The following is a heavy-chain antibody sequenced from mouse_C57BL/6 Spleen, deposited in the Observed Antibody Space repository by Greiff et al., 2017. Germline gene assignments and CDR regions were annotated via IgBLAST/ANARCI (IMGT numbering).Heavy chain of an antibody. CDR2: INPNNGGT. J-gene: IGHJ3*01. Sequence: EVQLQQSGPELVKPGASVKISRKASGYTFTDYYMNWVKQSHGKSLEWIGDINPNNGGTSYNQKFKGKATLTVDKSSSTAYMELRSLTSEDSAVYYCAGGGFPQFAYWGQGTLVTVSA. V-gene: IGHV1-26*01. CDR3: AGGGFPQFAY. CDR1: GYTFTDYY.